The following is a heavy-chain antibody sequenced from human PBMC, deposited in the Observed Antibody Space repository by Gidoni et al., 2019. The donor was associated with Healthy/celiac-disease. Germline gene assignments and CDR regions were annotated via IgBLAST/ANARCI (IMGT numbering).Heavy chain of an antibody. CDR2: IIPIFGTA. CDR3: ARLGDPEQWLVQDYYYYGMDV. CDR1: GGTFSSYA. D-gene: IGHD6-19*01. J-gene: IGHJ6*02. Sequence: QVQLVQSGAEVKKPGSSVKVSCKASGGTFSSYAISWGRQAPGQGLEWMGGIIPIFGTANYAQKFQGRVTITADESTSTAYMELSSLRSEDTAVYYCARLGDPEQWLVQDYYYYGMDVWGQGTTVTVSS. V-gene: IGHV1-69*01.